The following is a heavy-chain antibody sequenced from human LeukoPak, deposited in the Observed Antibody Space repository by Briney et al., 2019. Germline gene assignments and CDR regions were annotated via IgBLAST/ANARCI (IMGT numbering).Heavy chain of an antibody. D-gene: IGHD3-22*01. V-gene: IGHV4-39*07. J-gene: IGHJ4*02. CDR3: ARDGGGRGYYDSSGYSLGYFDY. Sequence: SETLSLTCTVSGGSISSSSHYWGWIRQPPGKGLEWIGTIHYSGSTYYNPSLKSRVTISVDTSKNQFSLKLSSVTAADTVVYYCARDGGGRGYYDSSGYSLGYFDYWGQGTLVTVSS. CDR1: GGSISSSSHY. CDR2: IHYSGST.